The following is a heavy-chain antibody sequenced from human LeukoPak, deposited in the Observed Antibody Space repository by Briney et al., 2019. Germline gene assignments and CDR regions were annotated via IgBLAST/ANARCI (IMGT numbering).Heavy chain of an antibody. CDR2: ISGSGYSK. CDR1: GFAFTNSA. V-gene: IGHV3-23*01. CDR3: AKGVYGYYSFDY. J-gene: IGHJ4*02. Sequence: GGTLRLSCVGSGFAFTNSAMTWVREGPGKGLEWVSAISGSGYSKFYRDSVEGRFTISRDNSENNLYLQMNSLRAEDTAVYYCAKGVYGYYSFDYWGQGTLVTVSS. D-gene: IGHD5/OR15-5a*01.